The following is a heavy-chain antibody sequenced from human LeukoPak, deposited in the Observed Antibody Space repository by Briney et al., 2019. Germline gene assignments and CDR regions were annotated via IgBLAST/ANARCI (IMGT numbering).Heavy chain of an antibody. CDR3: ARQGASTTGTTVSSPLNWFDP. CDR2: IYYSGST. J-gene: IGHJ5*02. D-gene: IGHD1-1*01. CDR1: GGSISSSSYY. V-gene: IGHV4-39*01. Sequence: PSETLSLTCTVSGGSISSSSYYWGWIRQPPGTGLEWIGSIYYSGSTYYNPSLKSRVTISVDTSKNQFSLKLSSVTAADTAVYYCARQGASTTGTTVSSPLNWFDPWGQGTLVTVSS.